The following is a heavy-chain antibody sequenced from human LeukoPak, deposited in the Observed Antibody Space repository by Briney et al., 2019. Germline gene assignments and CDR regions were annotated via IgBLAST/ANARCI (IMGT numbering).Heavy chain of an antibody. CDR1: GFNFDDYA. Sequence: GGSLRLSCAASGFNFDDYAMHWVRQAPGKGLEWVSLISGDGGSTYYADSVKGRFTLSRDNSKNSLYLQMNSLRTEDAALYYCAKDIGDIRTYSYYYGMDVWGQGTTVTVSS. CDR2: ISGDGGST. V-gene: IGHV3-43*02. D-gene: IGHD2-15*01. CDR3: AKDIGDIRTYSYYYGMDV. J-gene: IGHJ6*02.